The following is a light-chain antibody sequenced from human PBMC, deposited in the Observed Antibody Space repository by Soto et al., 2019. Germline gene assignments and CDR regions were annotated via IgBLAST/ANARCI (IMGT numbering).Light chain of an antibody. J-gene: IGKJ4*01. Sequence: DIQMTQSPSSLSASVGDRVTITCRASQSISSYLTWYQQKPGKAPKILIYVASSLQSGVPSRFSGSGFGTDFSFTIVSLQPDDIATYFCQQYDNLPLTFGGGTKVDIK. V-gene: IGKV1-33*01. CDR2: VAS. CDR1: QSISSY. CDR3: QQYDNLPLT.